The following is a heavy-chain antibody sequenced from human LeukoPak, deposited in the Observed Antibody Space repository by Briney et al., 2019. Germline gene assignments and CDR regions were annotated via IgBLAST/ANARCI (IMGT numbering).Heavy chain of an antibody. D-gene: IGHD2-2*01. CDR3: ASMRDIVVVPAAPNWFAP. J-gene: IGHJ5*02. CDR2: INHSGST. Sequence: SETLSLTCAVYGGSFSGYYWSWIRQPPGKGLEWIGEINHSGSTNYNPSLKSRVTISVDTSKNQFSLKLSSVTAADTAVYYCASMRDIVVVPAAPNWFAPWSQGTLVTVSS. CDR1: GGSFSGYY. V-gene: IGHV4-34*01.